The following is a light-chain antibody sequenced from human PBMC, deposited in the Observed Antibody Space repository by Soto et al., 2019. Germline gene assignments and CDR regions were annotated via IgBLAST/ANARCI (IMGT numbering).Light chain of an antibody. V-gene: IGKV3-20*01. J-gene: IGKJ5*01. CDR3: QQYGSSPPIT. Sequence: TQSAVTLSVSTGESVTLSCRASQSVGTNLAWYQQKPGQAPRLLIHGASSRATGIPDRFSGSGSGTDFTLSISRLEPEDFAVYYCQQYGSSPPITFGQGTRLEIK. CDR1: QSVGTN. CDR2: GAS.